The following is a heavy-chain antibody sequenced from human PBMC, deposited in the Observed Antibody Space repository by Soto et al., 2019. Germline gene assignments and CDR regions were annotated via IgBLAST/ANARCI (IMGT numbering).Heavy chain of an antibody. D-gene: IGHD5-18*01. V-gene: IGHV3-30-3*01. CDR1: GFTFSSYA. J-gene: IGHJ4*02. CDR3: ARGLNGYLYYFDY. CDR2: ISYDGINK. Sequence: GGSLRLSCATSGFTFSSYALHWVRQAPGKGLEWVALISYDGINKYYADSVKGRFTISGDSSKNTMYLQMNSLRAEDTAVYYCARGLNGYLYYFDYWGQGTLVTVSS.